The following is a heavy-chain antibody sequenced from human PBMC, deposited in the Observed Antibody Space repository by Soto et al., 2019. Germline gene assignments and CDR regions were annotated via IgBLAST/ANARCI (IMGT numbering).Heavy chain of an antibody. Sequence: QVQFVQSGAEVKKPGASVKVSCKASGYTFTSYAMHWVRQAPGQRLEWMGWINAGNGNTKYSQKFQGRVTITRDTSASTAYMELSSLRSEDTAVYYCVRGPGGPDGPGDYWGQGTLVTVSS. CDR2: INAGNGNT. V-gene: IGHV1-3*01. CDR1: GYTFTSYA. J-gene: IGHJ4*02. CDR3: VRGPGGPDGPGDY. D-gene: IGHD2-15*01.